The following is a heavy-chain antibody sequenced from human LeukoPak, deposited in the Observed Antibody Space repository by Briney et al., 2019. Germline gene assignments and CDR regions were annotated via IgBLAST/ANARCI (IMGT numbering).Heavy chain of an antibody. CDR1: GGSFSGYY. V-gene: IGHV4-4*07. CDR2: IYTSGST. J-gene: IGHJ6*03. D-gene: IGHD4-17*01. Sequence: TTSDTLSLTCAVYGGSFSGYYWSWIRQPAGKGLEWIGRIYTSGSTNYNPSLKSRVTMSVDTSKNQFSLKLSSVTAADTAVYYCARDAETENTYGDYLLNYMDVWGKGTTVTISS. CDR3: ARDAETENTYGDYLLNYMDV.